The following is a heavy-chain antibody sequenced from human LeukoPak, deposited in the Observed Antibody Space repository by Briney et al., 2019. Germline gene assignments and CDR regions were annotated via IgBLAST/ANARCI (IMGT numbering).Heavy chain of an antibody. V-gene: IGHV1-2*02. CDR1: GYIFTDYG. CDR3: ASEVAAAGTPLDY. D-gene: IGHD6-13*01. Sequence: ASVKVSCKASGYIFTDYGISWVRQAPGQGFEWMGWINPNSGGTNYAQKFQGRVTMTRDTSISTAYMELSRLRSDDTAVYYCASEVAAAGTPLDYWRQGTLVTVSS. J-gene: IGHJ4*02. CDR2: INPNSGGT.